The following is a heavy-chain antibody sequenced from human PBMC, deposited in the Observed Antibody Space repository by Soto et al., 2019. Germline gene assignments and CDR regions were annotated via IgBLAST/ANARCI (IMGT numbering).Heavy chain of an antibody. CDR1: SGSFSGYY. D-gene: IGHD3-16*01. J-gene: IGHJ4*02. V-gene: IGHV4-34*01. CDR2: IYHGLSI. CDR3: ARHGGYYFDY. Sequence: LSLTCAVYSGSFSGYYWSWIRQPPGKGLEWIGEIYHGLSIVYNPSLKSRVTISGDSSRNQFSLKLSSVTAADTAVYYCARHGGYYFDYWGQGTLVTSPQ.